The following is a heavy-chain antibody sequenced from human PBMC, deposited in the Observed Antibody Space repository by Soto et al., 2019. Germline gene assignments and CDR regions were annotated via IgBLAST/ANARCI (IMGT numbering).Heavy chain of an antibody. D-gene: IGHD6-6*01. V-gene: IGHV1-2*04. Sequence: GASVKVSLKASGYTFTVYYMRCVRQSPGQGLEWMGWINPNSGGTNYAQKFQGWVTMTRDTSISTAYMELSRLRSDDTAVYYCARDPSPKAAPAHYGMDVWGQGTTVTVSS. CDR3: ARDPSPKAAPAHYGMDV. CDR1: GYTFTVYY. J-gene: IGHJ6*02. CDR2: INPNSGGT.